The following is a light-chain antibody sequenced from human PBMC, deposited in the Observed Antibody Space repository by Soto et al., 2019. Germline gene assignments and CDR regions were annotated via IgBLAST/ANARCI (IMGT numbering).Light chain of an antibody. CDR1: QSVSSSY. J-gene: IGKJ4*01. CDR3: QYYGTSPVT. V-gene: IGKV3-20*01. Sequence: EIVLTQSPGTLSLSPGERATLSCRASQSVSSSYLAWYQQKPGQAPRLLIYGASYRATGIPDRFSGSGSGTDFTLTISRLEPEDFALYDCQYYGTSPVTFGGGSKVEIK. CDR2: GAS.